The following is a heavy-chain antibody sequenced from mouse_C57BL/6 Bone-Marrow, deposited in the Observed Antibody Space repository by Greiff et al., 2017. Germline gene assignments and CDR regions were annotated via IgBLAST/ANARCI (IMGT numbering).Heavy chain of an antibody. CDR1: GFNIKDDY. V-gene: IGHV14-4*01. D-gene: IGHD2-4*01. CDR3: TTDDYGRFAY. J-gene: IGHJ3*01. Sequence: VQLKESGAELVRPGASVKLSCTASGFNIKDDYMHWVKQRPEQGLEWIGWIDPENGDTEYASKFQGKATITADTSSNTAYLQLSSLTSEDTAVYYCTTDDYGRFAYWGQGTLVTVSA. CDR2: IDPENGDT.